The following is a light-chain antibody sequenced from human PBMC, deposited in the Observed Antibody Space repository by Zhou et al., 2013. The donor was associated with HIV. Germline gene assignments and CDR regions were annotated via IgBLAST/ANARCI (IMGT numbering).Light chain of an antibody. CDR3: QQSYTTPRT. J-gene: IGKJ1*01. Sequence: DIQMTQSPSSLSASVGDRVTITCRASQNINTFLNWYQHKPGKAPNFLIYAASTLQSGVPSRFSGSGSGTDFTLTISSLQPEDFATYYCQQSYTTPRTFGQGTKVEIK. CDR1: QNINTF. V-gene: IGKV1-39*01. CDR2: AAS.